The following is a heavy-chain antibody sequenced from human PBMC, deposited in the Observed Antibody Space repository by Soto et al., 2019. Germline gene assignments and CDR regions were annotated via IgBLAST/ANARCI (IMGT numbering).Heavy chain of an antibody. V-gene: IGHV1-2*02. D-gene: IGHD6-25*01. CDR3: ARALSAQRLRGMDV. J-gene: IGHJ6*02. Sequence: ASVKVSCKASGYTFTGYYMHWVRQAPGQGLEWMGWINPNSGGTNYAQKFQGRVTMTRDTSISTAYMELSRLRSDDTAVYYCARALSAQRLRGMDVWGQGTTVTVSS. CDR1: GYTFTGYY. CDR2: INPNSGGT.